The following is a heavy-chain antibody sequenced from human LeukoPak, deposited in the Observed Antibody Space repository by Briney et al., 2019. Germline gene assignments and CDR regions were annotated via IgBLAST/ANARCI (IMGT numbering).Heavy chain of an antibody. D-gene: IGHD3-3*01. Sequence: GGSLRLSCAASGFTFSSYAMSWVRQAPARGLEWVSSLRGDGETFYGDSVKGRFTLSRGESRNTVYLQMNNLRVEDTAVYFCAKASWVSSADAVLWGQGTVVTVSS. CDR2: LRGDGET. V-gene: IGHV3-23*01. CDR3: AKASWVSSADAVL. CDR1: GFTFSSYA. J-gene: IGHJ4*02.